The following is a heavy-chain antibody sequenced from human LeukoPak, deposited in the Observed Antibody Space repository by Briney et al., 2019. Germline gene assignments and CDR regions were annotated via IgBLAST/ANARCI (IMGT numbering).Heavy chain of an antibody. CDR1: GCTFISYT. V-gene: IGHV3-64*01. CDR3: ARVDSSGTYGDY. D-gene: IGHD1-26*01. CDR2: ISNNGGTT. Sequence: PGGSLRLSSAAPGCTFISYTMQCVRQAPGKGLEYVSAISNNGGTTYYANSVKGRFTISRDNSKNTLDLQMGSLRVEDMAVYYCARVDSSGTYGDYWGQGTLVTVSS. J-gene: IGHJ4*02.